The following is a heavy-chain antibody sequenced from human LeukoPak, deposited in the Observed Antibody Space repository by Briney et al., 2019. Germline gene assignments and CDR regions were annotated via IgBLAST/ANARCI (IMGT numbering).Heavy chain of an antibody. CDR3: ARGKVTHYSNYPHFEY. V-gene: IGHV4-39*01. CDR1: GGSISSSSYY. D-gene: IGHD4-11*01. Sequence: SETLSLTCTVSGGSISSSSYYWGWIRQPPGKGLEWIGSIYYSGSTYYNPSLKSRITISLDTSKNQFSLKLSSVTAADTAVYYCARGKVTHYSNYPHFEYWGQGTLVTVSS. J-gene: IGHJ4*02. CDR2: IYYSGST.